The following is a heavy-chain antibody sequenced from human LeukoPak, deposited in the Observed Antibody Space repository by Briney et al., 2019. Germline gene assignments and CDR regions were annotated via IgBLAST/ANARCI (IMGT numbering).Heavy chain of an antibody. D-gene: IGHD6-13*01. CDR1: GFIFSNHW. CDR3: ARDDSGWYSSSWTLDY. V-gene: IGHV3-7*01. J-gene: IGHJ4*02. CDR2: IKQDGSEK. Sequence: PGWALTLTCAASGFIFSNHWMSWVRQAPGKGLEGVANIKQDGSEKYYVDSVKGRFTISRDNAKNSLYLQMNSLRAEDTAVYYCARDDSGWYSSSWTLDYWGQGTLVTVSS.